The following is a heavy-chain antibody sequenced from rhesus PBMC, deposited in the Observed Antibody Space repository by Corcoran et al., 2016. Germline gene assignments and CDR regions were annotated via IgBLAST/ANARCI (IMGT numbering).Heavy chain of an antibody. D-gene: IGHD3-3*01. J-gene: IGHJ6*01. CDR1: GGSISSGYYY. CDR3: AKDGIGLVNSYGLDS. V-gene: IGHV4-122*02. Sequence: QVQLQESGPGLVKPSETLSLTCAVSGGSISSGYYYWSWIRQPPGKGLEWIGYITYSGSTSYNPSLKSRVTISRDTSKNQFSLKLSTVTAADTAVYYCAKDGIGLVNSYGLDSWGQGVVVTVSS. CDR2: ITYSGST.